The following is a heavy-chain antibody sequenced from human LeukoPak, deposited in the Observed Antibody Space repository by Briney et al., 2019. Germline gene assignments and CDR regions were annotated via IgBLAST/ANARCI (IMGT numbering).Heavy chain of an antibody. J-gene: IGHJ4*02. D-gene: IGHD3-10*01. CDR3: ARGDYYGSGSYFDY. CDR1: GDSITSRSHY. CDR2: IYYSGST. Sequence: SETLSLTCTVSGDSITSRSHYWGWIRQPPGKGLEWIGYIYYSGSTNYNPSLKSRVTISVDTSKNQFSLKVSSVTAADTAVYYCARGDYYGSGSYFDYWGQGTLVTVSS. V-gene: IGHV4-61*05.